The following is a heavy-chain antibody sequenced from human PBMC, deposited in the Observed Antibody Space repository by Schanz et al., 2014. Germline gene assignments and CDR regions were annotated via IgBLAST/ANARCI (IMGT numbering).Heavy chain of an antibody. V-gene: IGHV4-59*12. CDR1: GGSISSFY. J-gene: IGHJ5*02. CDR2: IYYSGST. Sequence: QVQLQESGPGLVKPSETLSLTCTVSGGSISSFYWSWIRQPPGKGLEWIANIYYSGSTNYNPSLKSRVTISADPSKNQFSLKLTSVTAADTAVYYCARTLVNGSRKWFVPWGPGTQVTVSS. D-gene: IGHD3-10*01. CDR3: ARTLVNGSRKWFVP.